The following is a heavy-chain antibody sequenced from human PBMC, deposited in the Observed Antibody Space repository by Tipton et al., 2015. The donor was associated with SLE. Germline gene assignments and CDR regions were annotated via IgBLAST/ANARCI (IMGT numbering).Heavy chain of an antibody. CDR3: ARAVGDNVGWYFDY. Sequence: TLSLTCSVSGDSVNNAYWSWIRQPPGRGLEWIGFIYYSGSSGTTNYNPSLEGRLTISIDTSKNQFSLRLSSVTAADTAVYYCARAVGDNVGWYFDYWGQGTLVTVSS. CDR2: IYYSGSSGTT. J-gene: IGHJ4*02. D-gene: IGHD2-21*01. V-gene: IGHV4-59*02. CDR1: GDSVNNAY.